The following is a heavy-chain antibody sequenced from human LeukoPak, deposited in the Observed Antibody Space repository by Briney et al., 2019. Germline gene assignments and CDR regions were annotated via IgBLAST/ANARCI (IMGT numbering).Heavy chain of an antibody. CDR2: ISTRGSTI. Sequence: PGGSLRLSCEASGFTFSDYYMIWIRQAPGKGLDWISYISTRGSTIYYADSVKGRFTISRDNAKNSLYLQMNSLRAEDTAVYYCAKNRAPSGYWGQGTLVTVSS. V-gene: IGHV3-11*04. CDR1: GFTFSDYY. CDR3: AKNRAPSGY. D-gene: IGHD3-10*01. J-gene: IGHJ4*02.